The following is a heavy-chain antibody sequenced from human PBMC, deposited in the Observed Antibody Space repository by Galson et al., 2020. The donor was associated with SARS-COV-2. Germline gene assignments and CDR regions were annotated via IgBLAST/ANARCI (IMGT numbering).Heavy chain of an antibody. J-gene: IGHJ6*02. V-gene: IGHV4-34*01. CDR3: ARGGIRVVNDYYYGMDV. CDR2: INHSGST. D-gene: IGHD3-3*01. Sequence: SETLSLTCAVYGGSFSGYYWSWIRQPPGKGLEWIGEINHSGSTNYNPSLKSRVTISVDTSKNQFSLKLSSVTAADTAVYYCARGGIRVVNDYYYGMDVWGQGTTVTVSS. CDR1: GGSFSGYY.